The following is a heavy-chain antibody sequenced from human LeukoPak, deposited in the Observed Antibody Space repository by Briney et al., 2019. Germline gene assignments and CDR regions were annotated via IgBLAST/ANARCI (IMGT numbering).Heavy chain of an antibody. D-gene: IGHD2-15*01. CDR1: GGSFSGYY. J-gene: IGHJ4*02. V-gene: IGHV4-34*01. Sequence: PSETLSLTCAVYGGSFSGYYWSWIRQPPGKGLEWIGEINHSGSTNYNPSLKSRVTISVDTSKNQFSLKLSSVTAADTAVYYCARQLGYCSGGSCDLTPYYFDYWGQGTLVTVSS. CDR2: INHSGST. CDR3: ARQLGYCSGGSCDLTPYYFDY.